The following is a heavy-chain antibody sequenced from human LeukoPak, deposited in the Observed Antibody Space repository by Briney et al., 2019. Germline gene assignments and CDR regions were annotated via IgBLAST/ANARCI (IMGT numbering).Heavy chain of an antibody. D-gene: IGHD6-13*01. CDR2: IYTSGST. CDR1: GGSISSYY. V-gene: IGHV4-4*07. J-gene: IGHJ2*01. CDR3: AREDFRAAAPDL. Sequence: SETLSLTCTVSGGSISSYYWSWIRQPAGKGLEWIGRIYTSGSTNYNPSLKSRVTMSVDTSQNQFSLKLSSVTAADTAVYYCAREDFRAAAPDLWGRGTLVTVSS.